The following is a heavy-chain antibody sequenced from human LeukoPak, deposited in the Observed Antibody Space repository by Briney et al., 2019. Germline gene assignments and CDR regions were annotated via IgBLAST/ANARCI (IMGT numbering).Heavy chain of an antibody. Sequence: PGGSLRLSCAASGFTFDDYAMHWVRQAPRKGLEWVSGINWSGDTIGYADSVKGRFTISRDNAKNSLYLQMNSLRGEDTALYYCAKAMRYETRDTFDIWGQGTMVTVSS. CDR3: AKAMRYETRDTFDI. J-gene: IGHJ3*02. V-gene: IGHV3-9*01. CDR2: INWSGDTI. CDR1: GFTFDDYA. D-gene: IGHD2-2*01.